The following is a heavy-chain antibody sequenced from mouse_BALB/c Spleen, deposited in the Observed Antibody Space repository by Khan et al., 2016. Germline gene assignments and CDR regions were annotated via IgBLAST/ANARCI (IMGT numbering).Heavy chain of an antibody. CDR1: GFDFSRFW. Sequence: EVKLLESGGGLVQPGGSLKLSCAASGFDFSRFWMSWVRQVPGKGLEWIGEINPDTITIDYTPSLKDRFIISRDNAKDTLYLQMSKVRSEDTALYYWARGNYVPGSLDYWGQGTTLTVSS. D-gene: IGHD2-1*01. CDR2: INPDTITI. J-gene: IGHJ2*01. CDR3: ARGNYVPGSLDY. V-gene: IGHV4-1*02.